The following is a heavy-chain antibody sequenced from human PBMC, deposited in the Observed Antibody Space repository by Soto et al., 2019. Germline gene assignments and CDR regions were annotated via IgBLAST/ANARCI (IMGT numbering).Heavy chain of an antibody. V-gene: IGHV4-30-2*01. CDR2: IYHSGGT. CDR1: GGSISSGGYS. Sequence: SETLSLTCAVSGGSISSGGYSWSWIRQPPGKGLEWIGYIYHSGGTYYNPSLKSRVTISVDRSKNQFSLKLSSVTAADTAVYYCASSKYYDSSGYYPPDYWGKGTLVPVSS. J-gene: IGHJ4*02. D-gene: IGHD3-22*01. CDR3: ASSKYYDSSGYYPPDY.